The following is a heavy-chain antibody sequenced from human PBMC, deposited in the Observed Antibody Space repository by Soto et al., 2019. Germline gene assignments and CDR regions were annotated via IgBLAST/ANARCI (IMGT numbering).Heavy chain of an antibody. J-gene: IGHJ4*02. CDR1: GYTFTSYG. CDR3: ARVRIAVAGTRLADY. V-gene: IGHV1-18*01. CDR2: ISAYNGNT. D-gene: IGHD6-19*01. Sequence: QVQLVQSGAEVKKPGASVKVSCKASGYTFTSYGISWVRQAPGQGLEWMGWISAYNGNTNYAQKLQGRVTMTTDTSTSTAYVELRSLRSDDTAVYYCARVRIAVAGTRLADYWGQGTLVTVSS.